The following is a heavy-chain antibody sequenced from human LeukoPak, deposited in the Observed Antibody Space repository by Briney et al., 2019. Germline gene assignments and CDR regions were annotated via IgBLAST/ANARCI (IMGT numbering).Heavy chain of an antibody. CDR2: ISDDSTTI. D-gene: IGHD2-8*02. CDR3: ASGLTGGGAY. V-gene: IGHV3-48*02. J-gene: IGHJ4*02. Sequence: QTGRSLRLSCAASGFSFSTHSMNWVRQAPGKGLEWVAYISDDSTTIYYADSVKGRFTISRDSAKNSLYLQMNSLRDEDTAVYYCASGLTGGGAYWGQGTLVTVSS. CDR1: GFSFSTHS.